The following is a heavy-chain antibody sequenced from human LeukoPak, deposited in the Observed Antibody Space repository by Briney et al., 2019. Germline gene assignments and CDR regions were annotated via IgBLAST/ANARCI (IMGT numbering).Heavy chain of an antibody. J-gene: IGHJ6*02. CDR1: GYTFTSYG. Sequence: ASVKVSCKASGYTFTSYGISWVRQAPGQGLEWMGWISAYNGNTNYAQKLQGRVTMTTDTSTSTAYMELRSLRSDDTAVYYCARDIGGSSWYHWDTSYGMDVWGQGTTVTVSS. CDR2: ISAYNGNT. D-gene: IGHD6-13*01. V-gene: IGHV1-18*01. CDR3: ARDIGGSSWYHWDTSYGMDV.